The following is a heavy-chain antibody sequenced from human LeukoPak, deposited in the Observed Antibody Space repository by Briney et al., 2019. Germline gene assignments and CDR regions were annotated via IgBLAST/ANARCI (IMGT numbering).Heavy chain of an antibody. CDR3: ARAGRGPPDTAMVTGYFDY. Sequence: ASVKVSCKASGYTFTSYYMHWVRQAPGQGLEWMGIIKPSDGSTSYAQNFQGRVTMTRDTSTSTVYMELSSLRSEDTAVYYCARAGRGPPDTAMVTGYFDYWGQGTLVTVSS. D-gene: IGHD5-18*01. J-gene: IGHJ4*02. CDR2: IKPSDGST. V-gene: IGHV1-46*01. CDR1: GYTFTSYY.